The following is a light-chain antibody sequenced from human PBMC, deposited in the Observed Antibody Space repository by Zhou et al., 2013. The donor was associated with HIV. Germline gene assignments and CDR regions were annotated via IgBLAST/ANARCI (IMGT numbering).Light chain of an antibody. CDR2: AAS. Sequence: DIQMTQSPSTLSASVGDRVTITCRASQDINTFLAWYQQKPGTAPKLLIYAASTLQSGVPSRFSGSGSGTDFTLTISCLQSEDFATYYCQQYYSYPLAFGQGTKLEIK. J-gene: IGKJ2*01. V-gene: IGKV1-9*01. CDR1: QDINTF. CDR3: QQYYSYPLA.